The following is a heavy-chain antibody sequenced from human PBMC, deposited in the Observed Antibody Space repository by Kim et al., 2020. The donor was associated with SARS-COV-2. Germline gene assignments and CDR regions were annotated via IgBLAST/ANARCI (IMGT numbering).Heavy chain of an antibody. J-gene: IGHJ4*02. D-gene: IGHD3-9*01. V-gene: IGHV5-10-1*01. CDR3: ARPYDILTGYYGY. Sequence: YSPSFHGHVTISADKSISTAYLQWSSLKASDTAMYYCARPYDILTGYYGYWGQGTLVTVSS.